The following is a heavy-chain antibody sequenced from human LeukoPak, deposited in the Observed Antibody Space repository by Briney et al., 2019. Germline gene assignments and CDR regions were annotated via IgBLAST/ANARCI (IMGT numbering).Heavy chain of an antibody. CDR1: GFNLGEYY. D-gene: IGHD3-22*01. V-gene: IGHV3-11*01. J-gene: IGHJ4*02. CDR2: ISSSGHTI. Sequence: GGSLRLSCGASGFNLGEYYMKWLREARGRGVEWLSFISSSGHTILYTDSVKGRFTVSRDNAKKTVFLQMNSLRAEDTAVYYCARDLFSFYSDSSGYCDYWGPGTRVTVSS. CDR3: ARDLFSFYSDSSGYCDY.